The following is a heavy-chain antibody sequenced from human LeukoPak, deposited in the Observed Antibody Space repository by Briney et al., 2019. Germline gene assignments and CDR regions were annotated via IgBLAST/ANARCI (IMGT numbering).Heavy chain of an antibody. Sequence: SQTLSLTCTVSGGSISSGGYYWSWIRQHPGKGLEWIGYIYYSGSTNYNPSLKSRVTISVDTSKNQFSLKLSSVTAADTAVYYCARHLRFDDWFDPWGQGTLVTVSS. V-gene: IGHV4-31*03. CDR2: IYYSGST. CDR3: ARHLRFDDWFDP. J-gene: IGHJ5*02. D-gene: IGHD3-10*01. CDR1: GGSISSGGYY.